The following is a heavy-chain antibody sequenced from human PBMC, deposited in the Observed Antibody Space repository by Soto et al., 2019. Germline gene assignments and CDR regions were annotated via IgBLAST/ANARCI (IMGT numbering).Heavy chain of an antibody. V-gene: IGHV1-3*05. CDR1: GFTFTTYA. D-gene: IGHD6-13*01. CDR3: ARGSAAAGPYYFDY. J-gene: IGHJ4*02. CDR2: INAGNGAT. Sequence: QVHLVQSGAEEKKPGASVRVSCKASGFTFTTYAIHWVRQAPGQRLEWMGWINAGNGATKYSQNFHDRVHIASATSANTAFMELRRLRSEDTALYYCARGSAAAGPYYFDYWAQGTLVTVSS.